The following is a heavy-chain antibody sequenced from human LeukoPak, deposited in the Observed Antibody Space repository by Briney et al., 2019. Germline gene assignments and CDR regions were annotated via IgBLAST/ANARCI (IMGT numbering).Heavy chain of an antibody. Sequence: GGSLRLSCAASGFTSSSYAMSWVRRAPGKGLEWVSAISGSGGSTYYADSVKGRFTISRDNSKNTLYLQMNSLRAGDTAVYYCARAPSPYYYDSSAYYSDYWGQGTLVTVSS. J-gene: IGHJ4*02. V-gene: IGHV3-23*01. D-gene: IGHD3-22*01. CDR2: ISGSGGST. CDR1: GFTSSSYA. CDR3: ARAPSPYYYDSSAYYSDY.